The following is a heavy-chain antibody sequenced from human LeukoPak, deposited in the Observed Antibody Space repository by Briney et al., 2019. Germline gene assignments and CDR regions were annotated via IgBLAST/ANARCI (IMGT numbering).Heavy chain of an antibody. J-gene: IGHJ4*02. CDR2: ISGSGDST. Sequence: PGGSLRLSCAASGFTVSSNYMSWVRQAPGKGLEWVSGISGSGDSTYYADSVKGRFTISRDNSKNTLYLQMNSLRAEDTAVYYCARVSSSSWWALDYWGQGTLVTVSS. D-gene: IGHD6-13*01. V-gene: IGHV3-66*01. CDR3: ARVSSSSWWALDY. CDR1: GFTVSSNY.